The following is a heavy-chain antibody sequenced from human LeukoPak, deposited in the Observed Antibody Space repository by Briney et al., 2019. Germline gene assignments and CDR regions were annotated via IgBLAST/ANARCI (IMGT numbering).Heavy chain of an antibody. CDR3: ARIKVGATGIDY. J-gene: IGHJ4*02. CDR1: ELTFSSYS. V-gene: IGHV3-21*01. CDR2: ISSISTYI. D-gene: IGHD1-26*01. Sequence: GGSLRLSCADSELTFSSYSMTWVRQAPGKGLEWVSSISSISTYIYYAESVKGRFTISRDNAKNTLYLQMNSLRAEDTAVYYCARIKVGATGIDYWGQGTLVTVSS.